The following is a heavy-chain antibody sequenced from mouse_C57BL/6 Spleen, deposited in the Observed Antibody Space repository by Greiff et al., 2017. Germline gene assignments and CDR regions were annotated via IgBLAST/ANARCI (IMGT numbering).Heavy chain of an antibody. Sequence: EVQLVESGGDLVKPGGSLKLSCAASGFTFSSYGMSWVRQTPDKRLEWVATISSGGSYTYYPDSVKGRFTISRDNAKNTLYLQMSSLKSEDTAMYYCARGDRAWFAYWGQGTLVTVSA. J-gene: IGHJ3*01. CDR3: ARGDRAWFAY. D-gene: IGHD3-3*01. CDR2: ISSGGSYT. CDR1: GFTFSSYG. V-gene: IGHV5-6*01.